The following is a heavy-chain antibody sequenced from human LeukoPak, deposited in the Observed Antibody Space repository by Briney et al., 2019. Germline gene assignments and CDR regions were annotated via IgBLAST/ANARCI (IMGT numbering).Heavy chain of an antibody. V-gene: IGHV4-30-2*01. CDR1: GGSISSGGYY. CDR2: IYHSGST. J-gene: IGHJ6*03. CDR3: ARGGRYYDFWSGHLRHYYYYMDV. D-gene: IGHD3-3*01. Sequence: SETLSLTCTVSGGSISSGGYYWSWIRQPPGKGLEWIGYIYHSGSTYYNPSLKSRVTISVDRSKNQFSLKLSSVTAADTAVYYCARGGRYYDFWSGHLRHYYYYMDVWGKGTTVTVSS.